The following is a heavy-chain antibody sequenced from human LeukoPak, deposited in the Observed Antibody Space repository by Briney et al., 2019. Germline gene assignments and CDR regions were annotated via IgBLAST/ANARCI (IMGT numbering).Heavy chain of an antibody. J-gene: IGHJ4*02. V-gene: IGHV3-23*01. CDR3: AKRYCTTTSCSLFDY. CDR1: GFTFSDYA. Sequence: GGSLRLSCAASGFTFSDYAVSWVRQAPGKGLEWVSAISGSGGTTYYADSVKGRFTISRDNSKNTLYLQMNSLRAEDTAMYYCAKRYCTTTSCSLFDYWGQRTLVTVSS. D-gene: IGHD2-2*01. CDR2: ISGSGGTT.